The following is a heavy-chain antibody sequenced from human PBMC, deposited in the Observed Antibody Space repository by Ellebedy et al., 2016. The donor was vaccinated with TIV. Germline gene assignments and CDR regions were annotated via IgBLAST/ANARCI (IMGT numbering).Heavy chain of an antibody. V-gene: IGHV3-30*04. CDR1: GFSFSSYA. J-gene: IGHJ3*02. CDR3: ARDRRFGEAEYDAFDI. CDR2: ISYDGSNK. Sequence: GESLKISXAASGFSFSSYAMHWVRQAPGKGLEWVAVISYDGSNKYYADSVKGRFTISRDNSKNTLYLQMNSLRAEDTAVYYCARDRRFGEAEYDAFDIWGQGTMVTVSS. D-gene: IGHD3-10*01.